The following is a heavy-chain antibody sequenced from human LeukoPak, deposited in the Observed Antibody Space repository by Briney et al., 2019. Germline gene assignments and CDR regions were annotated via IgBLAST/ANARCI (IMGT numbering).Heavy chain of an antibody. CDR1: GYTFTSYA. D-gene: IGHD1-26*01. CDR2: IIPIFGTA. V-gene: IGHV1-69*05. Sequence: GASVKVSCKASGYTFTSYAMNWVRQAPGQGLEWMGGIIPIFGTANYAQKFQGRVTITTDESTSTAYMELSSLRSEDTAVYYCAARGGSYWNYYYYMDVWGKGTTVTVSS. CDR3: AARGGSYWNYYYYMDV. J-gene: IGHJ6*03.